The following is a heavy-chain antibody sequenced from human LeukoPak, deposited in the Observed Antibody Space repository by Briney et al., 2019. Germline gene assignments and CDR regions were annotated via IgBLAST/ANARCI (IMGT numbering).Heavy chain of an antibody. CDR3: ASGAWELLHSFDY. J-gene: IGHJ4*02. CDR2: IKQDGSEK. CDR1: GFTFSSHW. D-gene: IGHD1-26*01. Sequence: QAGGSLRLSCAASGFTFSSHWMSWVRQAPGKGLEWVANIKQDGSEKYYVDSVKGRFTISRDNVKNSLYLQMNSLRADDTAVYYCASGAWELLHSFDYWGQGTLVTVSS. V-gene: IGHV3-7*01.